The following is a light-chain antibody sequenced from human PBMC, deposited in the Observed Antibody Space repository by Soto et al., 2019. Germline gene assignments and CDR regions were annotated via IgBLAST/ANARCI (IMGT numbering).Light chain of an antibody. V-gene: IGLV2-14*01. CDR1: SSDVGGGNY. J-gene: IGLJ2*01. CDR2: DVT. CDR3: SSYTTTYTLL. Sequence: QSVLTQPASVSGSPGQSITISCTGTSSDVGGGNYVSWYRQYPGKAPRLMIYDVTNRPSGVSYRFSGSKSGNTASLTISGLPDADEADYYCSSYTTTYTLLFGGGTKVTDL.